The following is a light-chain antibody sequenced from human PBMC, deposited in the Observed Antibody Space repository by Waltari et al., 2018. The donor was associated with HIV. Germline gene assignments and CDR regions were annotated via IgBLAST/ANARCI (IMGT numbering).Light chain of an antibody. CDR2: GNG. CDR3: QSFDSSLSGYV. J-gene: IGLJ1*01. Sequence: QSVLTQPPSVSGAPGQRVTISCTGSTSNIGADYDVHWYRQLPGTSPKLLIYGNGNRPSGVPDRFSGSKSGTSASLAITGLQAEDEAEYYCQSFDSSLSGYVFGTGTKVTVL. CDR1: TSNIGADYD. V-gene: IGLV1-40*01.